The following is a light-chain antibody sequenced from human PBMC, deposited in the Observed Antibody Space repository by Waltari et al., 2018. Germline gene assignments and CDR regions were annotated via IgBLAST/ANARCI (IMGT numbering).Light chain of an antibody. J-gene: IGKJ1*01. CDR3: QQYSRSPWT. V-gene: IGKV1-5*03. CDR2: KAS. CDR1: QSLSTW. Sequence: DVQMTQSPSILSASVGDRVTITCRAGQSLSTWLAWYQQKPGKAPKLLIYKASTLESGVPSRFSGSGFGTEFTLTINSLQPDDFATYHCQQYSRSPWTFGQGTKVEI.